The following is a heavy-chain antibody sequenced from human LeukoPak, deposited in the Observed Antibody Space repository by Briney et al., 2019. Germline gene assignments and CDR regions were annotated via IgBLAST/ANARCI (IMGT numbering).Heavy chain of an antibody. Sequence: GGSLRLSCAASGFTFSSYAMSWVRQAPGKGLEWVSGISGSGGSTYYADSGKGRFTISRDNSKNTLYLQMNTLRAEDTAIYYCAKGVYGSGSYYSSDYWGQGTLVTVSS. D-gene: IGHD3-10*01. CDR1: GFTFSSYA. CDR2: ISGSGGST. CDR3: AKGVYGSGSYYSSDY. J-gene: IGHJ4*02. V-gene: IGHV3-23*01.